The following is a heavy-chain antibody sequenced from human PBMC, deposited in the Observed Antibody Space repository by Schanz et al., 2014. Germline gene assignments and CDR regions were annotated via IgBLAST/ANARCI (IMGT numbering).Heavy chain of an antibody. D-gene: IGHD2-2*01. V-gene: IGHV3-23*04. CDR2: ISSGGGST. CDR1: GFSFTTYA. J-gene: IGHJ6*03. Sequence: EVQLVESGGGLVKPGGSLRLSCASSGFSFTTYAMSWVRQAPGKGLEWVSSISSGGGSTYYADSVKGRFTISRDNSKNTLYLQMKSLRAEDTAVYYCARVKYCTITRCYRTETEGIYYRDVCGKGTTVTVSS. CDR3: ARVKYCTITRCYRTETEGIYYRDV.